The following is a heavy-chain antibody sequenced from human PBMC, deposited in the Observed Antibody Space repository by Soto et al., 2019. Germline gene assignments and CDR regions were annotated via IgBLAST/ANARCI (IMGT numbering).Heavy chain of an antibody. CDR3: ARDSLTDQYYYYMDV. CDR2: ISSSSSTI. CDR1: GFTFSSYS. J-gene: IGHJ6*03. Sequence: GGSLRLSCAASGFTFSSYSMSWVRQAPGKGLEWVSYISSSSSTIYYADSVKGRFTISRDNAKNSLYLQMNSLRAEDTAVYYCARDSLTDQYYYYMDVWVKGTTVTVSS. D-gene: IGHD7-27*01. V-gene: IGHV3-48*01.